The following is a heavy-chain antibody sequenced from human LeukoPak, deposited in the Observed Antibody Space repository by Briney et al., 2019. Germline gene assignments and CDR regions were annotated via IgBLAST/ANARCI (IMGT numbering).Heavy chain of an antibody. Sequence: GGSLRLSCSASGFXFSSYAIHWVRQAPGKGQEYLSAISDSGGSTYYADSVKGRFTISRDNSKNTLYLQMSSLRAEDTAVYFCVRGYSFGPYGMDVWGQGTTVTVSS. V-gene: IGHV3-64D*09. CDR3: VRGYSFGPYGMDV. D-gene: IGHD2-15*01. CDR1: GFXFSSYA. CDR2: ISDSGGST. J-gene: IGHJ6*02.